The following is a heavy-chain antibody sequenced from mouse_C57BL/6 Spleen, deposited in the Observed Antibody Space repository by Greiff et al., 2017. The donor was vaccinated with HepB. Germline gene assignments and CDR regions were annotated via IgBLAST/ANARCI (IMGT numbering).Heavy chain of an antibody. J-gene: IGHJ4*01. CDR2: IYPGDGDT. CDR1: GYAFSSSW. Sequence: VQLQQSGPELVKPGASVKISCKASGYAFSSSWMNWVKQRPGKGLEWIGRIYPGDGDTNYNGKFKGKATLTADKSSSTAYMQLSSLTSEDSAVYFCARCGLLRLAMDYWGQGTSVTVSS. D-gene: IGHD2-3*01. CDR3: ARCGLLRLAMDY. V-gene: IGHV1-82*01.